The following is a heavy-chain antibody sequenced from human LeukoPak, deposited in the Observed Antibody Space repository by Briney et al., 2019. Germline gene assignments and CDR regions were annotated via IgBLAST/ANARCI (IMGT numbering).Heavy chain of an antibody. J-gene: IGHJ3*02. D-gene: IGHD4-23*01. CDR2: IYYSGST. V-gene: IGHV4-59*01. CDR3: ARAVAKPAFDI. CDR1: GGSISSYY. Sequence: SENLSLTCTVSGGSISSYYWSWIRQPPGKGLEWIGYIYYSGSTNYNPSLKGRVTISVDTSKNQFSLKLSSVTAADTAVYYCARAVAKPAFDIWGQGTMVTVSS.